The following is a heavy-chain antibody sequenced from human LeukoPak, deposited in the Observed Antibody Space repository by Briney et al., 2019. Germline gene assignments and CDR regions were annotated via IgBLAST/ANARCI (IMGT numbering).Heavy chain of an antibody. Sequence: SETLSLTCTVSGGSINSGAYYWSWIRQHPGKGLEWIGYIYYSGSNYYNPSLKSRVTISVDTSKNQFSLKLSSVTAADTAVYYCAGCSGGSPIDAFHIWGQGTMVTVSS. D-gene: IGHD2-15*01. CDR1: GGSINSGAYY. J-gene: IGHJ3*02. CDR3: AGCSGGSPIDAFHI. CDR2: IYYSGSN. V-gene: IGHV4-31*03.